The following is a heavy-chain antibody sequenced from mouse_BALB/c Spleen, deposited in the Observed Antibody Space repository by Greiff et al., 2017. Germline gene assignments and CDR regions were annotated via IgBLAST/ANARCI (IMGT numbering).Heavy chain of an antibody. J-gene: IGHJ2*01. D-gene: IGHD1-2*01. CDR3: ARDGRDY. Sequence: QPGAELVKPGASVKMSCKASGYTFTSYNMHWVKQTPGQGLEWIGAIYPGNGDTSYNQKFKGKATLTADKSSSTAYMQLSSLTSEDSAVYYCARDGRDYWGQGTTLTVSS. V-gene: IGHV1-12*01. CDR2: IYPGNGDT. CDR1: GYTFTSYN.